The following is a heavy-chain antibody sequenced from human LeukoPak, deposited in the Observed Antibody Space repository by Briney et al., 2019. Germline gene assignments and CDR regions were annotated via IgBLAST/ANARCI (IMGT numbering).Heavy chain of an antibody. D-gene: IGHD3-3*01. V-gene: IGHV3-11*01. J-gene: IGHJ4*02. CDR1: GFTFSDHY. CDR3: VRTARLIAY. Sequence: GGSLRLSCAASGFTFSDHYMSWIRQAPGKGLEWVSYISHTGTTTMYGDSVQGRFTVSRDNANNLLFLQMNSLRAEDTAVYFCVRTARLIAYWGQGTLVTVSS. CDR2: ISHTGTTT.